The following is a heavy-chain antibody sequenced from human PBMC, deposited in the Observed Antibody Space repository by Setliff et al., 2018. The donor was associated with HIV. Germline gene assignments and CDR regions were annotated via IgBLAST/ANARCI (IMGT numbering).Heavy chain of an antibody. CDR2: IYTSGRT. CDR1: GGSISSGSYY. Sequence: SETLSLTCTVSGGSISSGSYYWSWIRQPAGKGLEWIGLIYTSGRTNYNPSLKSRVTISVDTSKNQFSLNLSSVTAADTAVYYCASLFHDTSAPWLYYFDHWGQGTQVTVSS. J-gene: IGHJ4*02. V-gene: IGHV4-61*02. CDR3: ASLFHDTSAPWLYYFDH. D-gene: IGHD3-22*01.